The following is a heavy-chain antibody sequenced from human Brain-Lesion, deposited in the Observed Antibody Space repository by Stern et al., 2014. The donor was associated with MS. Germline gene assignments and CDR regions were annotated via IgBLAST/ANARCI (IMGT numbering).Heavy chain of an antibody. CDR3: ARHMGEGLSIDY. J-gene: IGHJ4*02. V-gene: IGHV5-10-1*01. D-gene: IGHD3-16*01. CDR2: IDPSDSNP. Sequence: EVQLVESGAEVKKPGESLRISCQGSGYSFTSDWISWGLQMPGKGLEGMGRIDPSDSNPNYSPSFQGHVTISADKSINTAYLDWRSLKASDTAMYYCARHMGEGLSIDYWGQGTLVTVSS. CDR1: GYSFTSDW.